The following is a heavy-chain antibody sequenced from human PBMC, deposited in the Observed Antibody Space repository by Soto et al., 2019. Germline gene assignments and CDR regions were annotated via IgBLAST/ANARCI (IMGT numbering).Heavy chain of an antibody. D-gene: IGHD5-18*01. CDR3: ARSGYSFAWGY. Sequence: GGSLRLSCAASGFLVNSAYMTWVRQAPGKGLEWLSMINSDGSTLYAESVKGRFTISRDNSKNRLDLQMNSLRAEDTAMYYCARSGYSFAWGYWGQGT. CDR1: GFLVNSAY. CDR2: INSDGST. V-gene: IGHV3-53*01. J-gene: IGHJ4*02.